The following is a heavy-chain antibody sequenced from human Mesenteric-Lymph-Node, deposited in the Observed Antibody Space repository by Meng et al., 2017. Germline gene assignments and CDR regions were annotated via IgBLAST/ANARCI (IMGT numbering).Heavy chain of an antibody. CDR3: AREKPEYSSNWYAPLDY. CDR2: TYYRAKWYN. Sequence: LRLSCAISGDSVSSNSATWNWIRQSPSRGLEWLGRTYYRAKWYNHYAVSVKSRITINPHTSKNQFSLQLNSVTPEDTAVYYCAREKPEYSSNWYAPLDYWGQGTLVTVSS. V-gene: IGHV6-1*01. D-gene: IGHD6-13*01. J-gene: IGHJ4*02. CDR1: GDSVSSNSAT.